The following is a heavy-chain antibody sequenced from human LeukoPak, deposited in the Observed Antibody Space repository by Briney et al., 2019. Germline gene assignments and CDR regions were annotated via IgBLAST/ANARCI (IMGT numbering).Heavy chain of an antibody. J-gene: IGHJ6*02. CDR1: GITLSNYG. Sequence: PGGSLRLSCGVSGITLSNYGMSWVRQAPGKGLEWVAGLSGSAGGTNYADSVKGRFTISRDNSKNTLYLQMNSLRAEDTAVYYCAREVGMVRNYYYGMDVWGQGTTVTVSS. CDR2: LSGSAGGT. V-gene: IGHV3-23*01. D-gene: IGHD3-10*01. CDR3: AREVGMVRNYYYGMDV.